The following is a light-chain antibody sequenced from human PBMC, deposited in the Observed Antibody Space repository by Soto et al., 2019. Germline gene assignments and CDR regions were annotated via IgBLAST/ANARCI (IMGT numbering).Light chain of an antibody. CDR1: QSISSN. CDR3: QHYDTYRAT. Sequence: EIVMTQSPATLSVSPGERATLSCRASQSISSNLAWYQQKPGQAPRLLMFRTSSRATGFPARFSGSGSGTEFNLTISGLQPDDFATYYCQHYDTYRATFGLGTKVDI. J-gene: IGKJ1*01. V-gene: IGKV3-15*01. CDR2: RTS.